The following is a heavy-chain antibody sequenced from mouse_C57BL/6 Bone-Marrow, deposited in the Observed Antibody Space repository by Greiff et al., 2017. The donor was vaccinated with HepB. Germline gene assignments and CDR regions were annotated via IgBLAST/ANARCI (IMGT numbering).Heavy chain of an antibody. D-gene: IGHD1-1*01. CDR1: GYAFSSSW. V-gene: IGHV1-82*01. J-gene: IGHJ1*03. Sequence: QVQLKQSGPELVKPGASVKISCKASGYAFSSSWMNWVKQRPGKGLEWIGRIYPGDGDTNYNGKFKGKATLTADKSSSTAYMQLSSLTSEDSAVYFCARDYGSGYFDVWGTGTTVTVSS. CDR3: ARDYGSGYFDV. CDR2: IYPGDGDT.